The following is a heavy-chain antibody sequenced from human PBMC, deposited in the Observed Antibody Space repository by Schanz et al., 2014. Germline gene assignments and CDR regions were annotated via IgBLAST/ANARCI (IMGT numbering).Heavy chain of an antibody. J-gene: IGHJ5*02. CDR2: INPYSGAT. CDR3: AKGQTGPTDLFDP. Sequence: QVQLVQSGPEVKKPGASVKVSCKASGYTFTNFFLHWGRQAPGQGLEWIGCINPYSGATYYAQKFQDRVTRTSDTSLTTVNMDVKGLTSDASAVLFCAKGQTGPTDLFDPWGQGTMVTVSS. CDR1: GYTFTNFF. V-gene: IGHV1-2*02. D-gene: IGHD3-9*01.